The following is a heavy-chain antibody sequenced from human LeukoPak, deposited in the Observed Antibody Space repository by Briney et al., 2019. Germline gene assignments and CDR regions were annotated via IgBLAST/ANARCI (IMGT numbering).Heavy chain of an antibody. J-gene: IGHJ3*02. CDR1: GGSISSTSYY. D-gene: IGHD3-22*01. Sequence: ASETLSLTCTVSGGSISSTSYYWGWIRQPPGKGLEWIGSIYSGSTYYNPSLKSRVTISVDTSKKQFSLKLSSVTAADTAVYYCARDSWVGAYYYDSSGYYRSNAFDIWGQGTMVTVSS. CDR2: IYSGST. CDR3: ARDSWVGAYYYDSSGYYRSNAFDI. V-gene: IGHV4-39*07.